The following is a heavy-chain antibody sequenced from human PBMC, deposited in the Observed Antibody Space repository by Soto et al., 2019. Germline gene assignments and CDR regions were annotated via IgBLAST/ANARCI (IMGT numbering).Heavy chain of an antibody. CDR2: ISDYNGNT. D-gene: IGHD3-10*01. Sequence: QVHLVQSGGEVKKPGASVKVSCRASGYTFSNYGISWVRQAPGQGLEWMGWISDYNGNTFYGKKFQGRVTMTTDTSTRTAFMELRSLRSDDTAVYYCAREGFYSSSGTYSPPRYYGMDVWGQGTTVTVSS. CDR3: AREGFYSSSGTYSPPRYYGMDV. CDR1: GYTFSNYG. J-gene: IGHJ6*02. V-gene: IGHV1-18*01.